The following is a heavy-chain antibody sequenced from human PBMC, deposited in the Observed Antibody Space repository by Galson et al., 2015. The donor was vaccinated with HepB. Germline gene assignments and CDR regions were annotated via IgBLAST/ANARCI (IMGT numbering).Heavy chain of an antibody. D-gene: IGHD2-8*01. CDR2: ISVYNGST. J-gene: IGHJ6*02. CDR1: GFNFTSYG. CDR3: ARDARLMVYAISPPHPRSPYYYYYGMDV. Sequence: PVKHPCKASGFNFTSYGISWARQAPGEGLEWMGWISVYNGSTNYAQKLQGRVTMTTDTSTSTAYMDLRSLRSDDTAVYYCARDARLMVYAISPPHPRSPYYYYYGMDVWGQGTTFTVSS. V-gene: IGHV1-18*01.